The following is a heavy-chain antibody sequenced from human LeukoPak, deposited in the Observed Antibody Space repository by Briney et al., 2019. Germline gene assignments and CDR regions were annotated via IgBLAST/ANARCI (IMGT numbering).Heavy chain of an antibody. CDR1: GFTFSSYW. CDR2: INSDGSST. CDR3: ARDPTNPYCSGGSCYSNWFDP. Sequence: PGGSLRLSCAASGFTFSSYWMHWVRQAPGKGLVWVSRINSDGSSTSYADSVKGRFTISRDNAKNTLYLQMNGLRAEDTAEYYCARDPTNPYCSGGSCYSNWFDPWGQGTLVTVSS. D-gene: IGHD2-15*01. J-gene: IGHJ5*02. V-gene: IGHV3-74*01.